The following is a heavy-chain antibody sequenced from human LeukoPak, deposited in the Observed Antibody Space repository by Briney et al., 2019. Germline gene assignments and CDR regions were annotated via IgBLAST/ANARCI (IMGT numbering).Heavy chain of an antibody. V-gene: IGHV1-46*01. CDR3: ARRYCSSTSCYSYIDY. CDR1: GYTFTSYY. D-gene: IGHD2-2*02. CDR2: INPSGGST. J-gene: IGHJ4*02. Sequence: GASVKVSCKASGYTFTSYYMHWVRQAPGQGLEWMGIINPSGGSTSYAQKFQGRVTMTRDTSTSTVYMELSSLRSEDTAVYYCARRYCSSTSCYSYIDYWGQGTLVTVSS.